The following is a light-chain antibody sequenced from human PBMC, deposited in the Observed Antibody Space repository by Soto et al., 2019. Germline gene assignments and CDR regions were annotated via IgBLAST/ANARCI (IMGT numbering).Light chain of an antibody. J-gene: IGKJ1*01. V-gene: IGKV3-15*01. CDR2: GAS. Sequence: EIVMTHSPATLSVSPGERATLSCRASQSVSSNLAWYQQKPGQAPRLLIYGASTRATGIPARFSGSGSGTEFTLTITRLQSEDFAVYYCQQYNNWWTFGQGTKVDIK. CDR3: QQYNNWWT. CDR1: QSVSSN.